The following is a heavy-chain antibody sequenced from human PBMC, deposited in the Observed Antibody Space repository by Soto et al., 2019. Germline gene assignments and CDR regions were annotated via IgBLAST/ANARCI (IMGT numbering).Heavy chain of an antibody. CDR3: AKADRGITGTRNWFDP. CDR2: TYYRSKWYS. CDR1: GDSVSSNSAA. D-gene: IGHD1-20*01. V-gene: IGHV6-1*01. Sequence: PSQTLSLTCAISGDSVSSNSAAWNWIRQSPSRGLEWLGRTYYRSKWYSDYAVSVKSRITINPDTSKNQFSLQLNSVTPEGTAVYYCAKADRGITGTRNWFDPWGQGTLVTVS. J-gene: IGHJ5*02.